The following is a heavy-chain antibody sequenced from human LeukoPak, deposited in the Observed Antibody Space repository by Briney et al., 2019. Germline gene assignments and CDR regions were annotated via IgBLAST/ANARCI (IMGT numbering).Heavy chain of an antibody. J-gene: IGHJ4*02. Sequence: SETLSLTCTVSGYSISSAYYWGWIRQPPGKGLEWIGNIYHSGSTYYNPSLRGRDTISVDTSKNQFSLKLNSVTAADTAVYYCARDRVGATAIDYWGQGTLVTVSS. CDR3: ARDRVGATAIDY. CDR1: GYSISSAYY. CDR2: IYHSGST. V-gene: IGHV4-38-2*02. D-gene: IGHD1-26*01.